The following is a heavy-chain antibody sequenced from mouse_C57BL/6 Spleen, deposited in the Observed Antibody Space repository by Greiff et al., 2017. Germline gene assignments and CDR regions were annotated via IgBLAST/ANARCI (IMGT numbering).Heavy chain of an antibody. CDR2: IDPEDGET. CDR3: ASPRYGTSWFAY. J-gene: IGHJ3*01. D-gene: IGHD1-1*01. Sequence: EVKLQESGAELVKPGASVKLSCTASGFNIKDYYMHWVKQRTEQGLEWIGRIDPEDGETKYAPKFQGKATITADTSSNTAYLQLSSLTSEDTAVYYCASPRYGTSWFAYWGQGTLVTVSA. V-gene: IGHV14-2*01. CDR1: GFNIKDYY.